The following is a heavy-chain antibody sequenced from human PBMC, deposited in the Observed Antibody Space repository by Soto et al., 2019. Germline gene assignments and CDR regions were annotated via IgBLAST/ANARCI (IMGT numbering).Heavy chain of an antibody. CDR1: GGTFSSYA. D-gene: IGHD4-4*01. CDR2: IIPIFGTA. CDR3: ASSSPLEAPVTTSPTYYGMDV. Sequence: ASVKVSCKASGGTFSSYAISWVRQAPGQGLEWMGGIIPIFGTANYAQKFQGRVTVTADESTSTAYMELSSLRPEDTAVYYCASSSPLEAPVTTSPTYYGMDVWGQGTTVTVSS. J-gene: IGHJ6*02. V-gene: IGHV1-69*13.